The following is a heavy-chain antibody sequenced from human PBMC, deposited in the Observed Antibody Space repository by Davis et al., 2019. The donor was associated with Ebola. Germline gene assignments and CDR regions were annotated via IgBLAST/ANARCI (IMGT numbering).Heavy chain of an antibody. CDR2: ISGSGRST. J-gene: IGHJ4*02. Sequence: GGSLRLSCAASGFTFSSYAMSWVRQAPGKGLEWVSAISGSGRSTYYADSVKGRFTISRDNSKNTLYLQMNSLRAEDAAVYYCAGGTRSGWHLEYWGQGTLVTVSS. D-gene: IGHD6-19*01. V-gene: IGHV3-23*01. CDR1: GFTFSSYA. CDR3: AGGTRSGWHLEY.